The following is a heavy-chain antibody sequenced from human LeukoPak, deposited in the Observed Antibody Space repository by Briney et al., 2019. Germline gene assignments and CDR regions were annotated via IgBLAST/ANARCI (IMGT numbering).Heavy chain of an antibody. V-gene: IGHV4-39*02. CDR2: IYYSGST. CDR3: GKRDDSGGNLVDL. D-gene: IGHD3-22*01. J-gene: IGHJ4*02. Sequence: PSETLSLTCTVSGGSIRSGSHYWAWIRQPPGKGLEWIGSIYYSGSTYYNPSLANRVTISIKTSKNHFSLMLSSLTAADTSVYYCGKRDDSGGNLVDLWGQGALVTVS. CDR1: GGSIRSGSHY.